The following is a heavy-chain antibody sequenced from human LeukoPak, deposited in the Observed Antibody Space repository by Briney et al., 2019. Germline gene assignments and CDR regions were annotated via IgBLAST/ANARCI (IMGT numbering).Heavy chain of an antibody. J-gene: IGHJ4*02. Sequence: GGSLRLSCAASGFTFSSYSMNWVRQAPGKGLEWVSYISSSSSTRYYADSVKGRFTISRDNAKNLLYLQMNSLRAEDTAVYYCARADYGPIDYWGQGTLATVSS. CDR3: ARADYGPIDY. CDR1: GFTFSSYS. V-gene: IGHV3-48*01. CDR2: ISSSSSTR. D-gene: IGHD4-17*01.